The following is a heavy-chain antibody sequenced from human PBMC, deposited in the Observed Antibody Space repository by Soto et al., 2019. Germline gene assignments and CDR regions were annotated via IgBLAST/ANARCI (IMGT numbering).Heavy chain of an antibody. Sequence: GGSLRLSCAASGLTFSNAWMGWVRQAPGKGLEWVGRIKRKTDGGTTDYAAPVKGRFTISRDDSKNTLYLQMNSLKTEDTAVYYCTTGWVSWGQGTLVTVSS. V-gene: IGHV3-15*01. CDR1: GLTFSNAW. CDR3: TTGWVS. J-gene: IGHJ5*02. D-gene: IGHD2-8*01. CDR2: IKRKTDGGTT.